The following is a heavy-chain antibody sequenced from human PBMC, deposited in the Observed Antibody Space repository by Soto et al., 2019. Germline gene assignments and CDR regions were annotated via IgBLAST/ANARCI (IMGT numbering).Heavy chain of an antibody. CDR2: INHSGSN. Sequence: SETLSLTCAVYGGSFSGYYWSWIRQPPGKGLEWIGEINHSGSNNYNPPPKSRVTISVETPKNQFSLKLSSVTAADTAVYYCASYPRIAARPDNWFDPWGQETLVT. CDR1: GGSFSGYY. J-gene: IGHJ5*02. D-gene: IGHD6-6*01. CDR3: ASYPRIAARPDNWFDP. V-gene: IGHV4-34*01.